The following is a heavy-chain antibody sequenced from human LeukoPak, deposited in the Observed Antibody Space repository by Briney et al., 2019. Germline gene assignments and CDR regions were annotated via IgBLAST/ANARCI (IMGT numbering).Heavy chain of an antibody. J-gene: IGHJ4*02. D-gene: IGHD3-10*01. CDR3: VSGRSPERITIPY. CDR1: GFTFSSYS. Sequence: PGGFLRLSCAASGFTFSSYSMNWVRQAPGKGLEWVSSISSSSSYIYYADSVKGRFTISRDNAKNSLYLQMNSLRAEDTAVCYCVSGRSPERITIPYWGQGTLVTVSS. V-gene: IGHV3-21*01. CDR2: ISSSSSYI.